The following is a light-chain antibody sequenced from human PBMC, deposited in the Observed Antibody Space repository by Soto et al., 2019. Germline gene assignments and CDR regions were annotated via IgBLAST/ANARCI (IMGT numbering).Light chain of an antibody. CDR1: QTVASN. CDR3: QQYHNWPPQYT. CDR2: GAS. V-gene: IGKV3-15*01. Sequence: EIVMTQSPATLSVSPGERATLSCRASQTVASNIAWYQQKPGQAPRLLLHGASTRATGVSARFSGTGSGKEFTLTISSLQSEDFAVYYCQQYHNWPPQYTFGQGTRLQIK. J-gene: IGKJ2*01.